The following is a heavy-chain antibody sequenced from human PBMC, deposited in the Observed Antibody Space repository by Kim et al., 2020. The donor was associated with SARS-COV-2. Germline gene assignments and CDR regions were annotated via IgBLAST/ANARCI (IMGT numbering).Heavy chain of an antibody. Sequence: GESLKISCKGSGYPFTNYWIGWVRQMPGKGLEWMGIIYPGDSDTRYRPSFQGQVTILADKSISTAYLQWSSLKASDTAMYYCARRNIATSFHSFDIWGQGTMVTVSS. CDR3: ARRNIATSFHSFDI. CDR2: IYPGDSDT. CDR1: GYPFTNYW. V-gene: IGHV5-51*01. D-gene: IGHD6-13*01. J-gene: IGHJ3*02.